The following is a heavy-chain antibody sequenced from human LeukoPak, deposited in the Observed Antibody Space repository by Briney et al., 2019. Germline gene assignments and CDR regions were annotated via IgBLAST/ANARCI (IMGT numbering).Heavy chain of an antibody. CDR1: GASVSSGAYY. D-gene: IGHD6-6*01. Sequence: PSQTLSLTCTVSGASVSSGAYYWSWIRQPPGKGLEWIGEINHSGSTNYNPSLKSRVTISVDTSKNQFSLKLSSVTAADTAVYYCARTGSELSSIAARRDRYYFDYWGQGTLVTVSS. CDR3: ARTGSELSSIAARRDRYYFDY. V-gene: IGHV4-34*01. J-gene: IGHJ4*02. CDR2: INHSGST.